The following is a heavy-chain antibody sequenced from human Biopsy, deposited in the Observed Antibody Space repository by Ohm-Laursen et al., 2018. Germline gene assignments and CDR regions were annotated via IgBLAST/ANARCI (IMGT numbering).Heavy chain of an antibody. D-gene: IGHD1-26*01. Sequence: GTLSLTCTVSGDSINNYYWSWIRQPAGKGLEWIGRIYTSGSPNYNLSLESRVTMSVDTSKNQLSLNLRSVTAADTAVYYCARGTGRYYVYGAFDIWGQGTVVTVSS. V-gene: IGHV4-4*07. CDR1: GDSINNYY. J-gene: IGHJ3*02. CDR2: IYTSGSP. CDR3: ARGTGRYYVYGAFDI.